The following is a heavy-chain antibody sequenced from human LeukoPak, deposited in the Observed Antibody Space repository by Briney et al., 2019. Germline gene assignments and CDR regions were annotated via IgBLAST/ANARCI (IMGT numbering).Heavy chain of an antibody. Sequence: NPSETLSLTCAVYGGSFSGYYWSWIRQPPGKGLEWIGEINHSGSTNYNPSLKSRVTISVDTSKNQFSLKLSSVTAADTAVYYCAREDYSKYYFDYWGQGTLVTVSS. CDR3: AREDYSKYYFDY. CDR2: INHSGST. V-gene: IGHV4-34*01. D-gene: IGHD4-11*01. CDR1: GGSFSGYY. J-gene: IGHJ4*02.